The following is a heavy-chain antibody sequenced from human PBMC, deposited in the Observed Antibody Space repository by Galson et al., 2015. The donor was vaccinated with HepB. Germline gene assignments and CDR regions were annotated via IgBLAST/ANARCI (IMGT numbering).Heavy chain of an antibody. D-gene: IGHD3-10*01. CDR2: IYPGDSET. CDR3: ARLRFGELGSGFDY. CDR1: GYSFTSYW. V-gene: IGHV5-51*01. J-gene: IGHJ4*02. Sequence: QSGAEVKKPGEFLKISCKGSGYSFTSYWIGWVRQMSGKGLEWMGIIYPGDSETIYSPSFQGQVTISADKSTNTAYLQWNSLKASDTAMYYCARLRFGELGSGFDYWGQGALVAVSS.